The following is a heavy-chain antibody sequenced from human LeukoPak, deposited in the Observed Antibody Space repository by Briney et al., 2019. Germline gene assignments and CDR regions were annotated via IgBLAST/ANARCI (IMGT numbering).Heavy chain of an antibody. D-gene: IGHD4-11*01. CDR1: GVSFSGYY. CDR3: ARARTTAFPSFDY. V-gene: IGHV4-34*01. J-gene: IGHJ4*02. Sequence: SETLSLTCAVYGVSFSGYYWSWIRQPPGKGLEWIGEINHSGSTNYNPSLKSRVTISVDTSKNQFSLKLSSVTAADTAVYYCARARTTAFPSFDYWGQGTLVTVSS. CDR2: INHSGST.